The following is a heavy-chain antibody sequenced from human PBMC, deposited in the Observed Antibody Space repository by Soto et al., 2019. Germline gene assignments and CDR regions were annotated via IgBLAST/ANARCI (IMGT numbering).Heavy chain of an antibody. D-gene: IGHD7-27*01. J-gene: IGHJ5*01. CDR2: IYKSATT. Sequence: SETLSLTCSVSGDSISNLDYFWAWIRQPPGQALEYIGYIYKSATTYFNPSFESRVAISVDTSKSQFSLNVTSVTAADTAVYFCARGRYCLTGRCFPNWFDSWGQGALVTVSS. CDR3: ARGRYCLTGRCFPNWFDS. CDR1: GDSISNLDYF. V-gene: IGHV4-30-4*01.